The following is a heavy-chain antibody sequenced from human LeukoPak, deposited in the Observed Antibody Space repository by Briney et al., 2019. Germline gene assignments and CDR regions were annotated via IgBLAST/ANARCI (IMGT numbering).Heavy chain of an antibody. D-gene: IGHD3-10*01. CDR1: GFTFSNYW. V-gene: IGHV3-74*03. J-gene: IGHJ4*02. CDR2: INRDGSTT. CDR3: ARDKKSGESSEIDY. Sequence: GGSLRLSCAASGFTFSNYWLHWVRQAPGKGLVWVSRINRDGSTTKYADSVKGRFTVSRDNAKNTLNVQMNSLRAEDTAVYYCARDKKSGESSEIDYWGQGTLVTVSS.